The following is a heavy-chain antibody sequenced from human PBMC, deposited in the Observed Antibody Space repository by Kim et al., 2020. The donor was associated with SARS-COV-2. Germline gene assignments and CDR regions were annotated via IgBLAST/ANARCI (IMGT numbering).Heavy chain of an antibody. J-gene: IGHJ5*02. Sequence: ASVKVSCKVSGYTLTELSMHWVRQAPGKGLEWMGVFDPEDGETIYAQKFQGRVTMTEDTSTDTAYMELSSLRSEDTAVYYCATVGYCSGGSCLNWFDPWGQGTLVTVSS. V-gene: IGHV1-24*01. CDR1: GYTLTELS. D-gene: IGHD2-15*01. CDR2: FDPEDGET. CDR3: ATVGYCSGGSCLNWFDP.